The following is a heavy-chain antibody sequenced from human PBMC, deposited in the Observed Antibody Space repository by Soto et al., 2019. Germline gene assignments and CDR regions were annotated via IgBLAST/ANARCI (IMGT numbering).Heavy chain of an antibody. D-gene: IGHD6-13*01. CDR2: IGTAGDT. Sequence: HPGWSLRLSCEASGFTFSGFDMHWVRQPTGKGLEWVSSIGTAGDTYYAVSVKGRFTISRDNAKNSLSLQMNSLRAGDMAVYFCAKSQEIGTHFFDSWGQGTQVTVSS. J-gene: IGHJ4*02. V-gene: IGHV3-13*01. CDR1: GFTFSGFD. CDR3: AKSQEIGTHFFDS.